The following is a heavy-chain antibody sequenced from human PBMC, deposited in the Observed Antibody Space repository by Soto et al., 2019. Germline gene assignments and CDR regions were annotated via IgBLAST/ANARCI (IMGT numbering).Heavy chain of an antibody. Sequence: ASVKVSCKASGGTFSSYAISWVRQAPGQGLEWMGGIIPIFGTANYAQKFQGRVTITADKSTSTAYMELSSLRSEDTAVYYCARTVSSSPPYYYYYGMDVWGQGTTVTVSS. CDR2: IIPIFGTA. D-gene: IGHD6-6*01. J-gene: IGHJ6*02. CDR1: GGTFSSYA. V-gene: IGHV1-69*06. CDR3: ARTVSSSPPYYYYYGMDV.